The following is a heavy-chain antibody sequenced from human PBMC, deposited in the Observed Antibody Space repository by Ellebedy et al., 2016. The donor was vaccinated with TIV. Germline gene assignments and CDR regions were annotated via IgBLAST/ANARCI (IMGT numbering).Heavy chain of an antibody. V-gene: IGHV1-18*04. CDR2: ISAYNGNT. D-gene: IGHD2-2*03. J-gene: IGHJ4*02. CDR3: ARDSFGSPWILGSLPGY. Sequence: AASVKVSCKASGYTFTSYGISWVRQAPGQGLEWMGWISAYNGNTNYAQKLQGRVTMTTDTSTSTAYMELRSLRSDDTAVYYCARDSFGSPWILGSLPGYWGQGTLVTVSS. CDR1: GYTFTSYG.